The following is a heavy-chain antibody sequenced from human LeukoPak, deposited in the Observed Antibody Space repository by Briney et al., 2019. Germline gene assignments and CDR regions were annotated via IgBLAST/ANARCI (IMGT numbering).Heavy chain of an antibody. CDR3: TRHDAVPVIGHGMGV. Sequence: SETLSLPCTVSGGSISSYYWSWIRQPPGKGLEWIGYIYYTGITNYNPSLESRVTISVDTSKNQFSLKLNSVTAADTAVYYCTRHDAVPVIGHGMGVWGQGTTVTVSS. CDR1: GGSISSYY. J-gene: IGHJ6*02. CDR2: IYYTGIT. V-gene: IGHV4-59*08. D-gene: IGHD3-16*02.